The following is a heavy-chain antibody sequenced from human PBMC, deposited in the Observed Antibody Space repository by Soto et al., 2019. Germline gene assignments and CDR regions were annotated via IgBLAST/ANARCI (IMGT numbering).Heavy chain of an antibody. CDR3: ARDHEKVVPAAIDYYYYGMDV. V-gene: IGHV3-30-3*01. CDR1: GFTFSSYA. CDR2: ISYDGSNK. J-gene: IGHJ6*02. D-gene: IGHD2-2*01. Sequence: LRLSCAASGFTFSSYAMHWVRQAPGKGLEWVAVISYDGSNKYYADSVKGRFTISRDNSKNTLYLQMNSLRAEDTAVYYCARDHEKVVPAAIDYYYYGMDVWGQGTTVTV.